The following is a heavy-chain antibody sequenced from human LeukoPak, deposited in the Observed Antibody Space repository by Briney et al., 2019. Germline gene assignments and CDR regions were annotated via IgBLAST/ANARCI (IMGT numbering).Heavy chain of an antibody. CDR2: IYYSGST. J-gene: IGHJ4*02. D-gene: IGHD3-16*02. Sequence: SETLSLTCTVSGGSISSYYWSWIRQPPGKGLEWIGYIYYSGSTNYNPSLKSRVTISVDTSKNQFSLKLSSVTAADTAVYYCARASSDYVWGSYRHYFDYWGQGTLVTVSS. CDR3: ARASSDYVWGSYRHYFDY. CDR1: GGSISSYY. V-gene: IGHV4-59*01.